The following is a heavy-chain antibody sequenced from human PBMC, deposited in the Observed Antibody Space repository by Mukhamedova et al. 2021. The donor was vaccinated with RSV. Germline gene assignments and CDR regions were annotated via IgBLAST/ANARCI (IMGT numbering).Heavy chain of an antibody. CDR3: ARNRTSGLSVADLHRTWNFDL. D-gene: IGHD2/OR15-2a*01. V-gene: IGHV4-39*07. J-gene: IGHJ2*01. CDR2: VYYSGST. Sequence: GLEWMGSVYYSGSTHYNPSLKSRLTISVDTSKNQFSLTLTSMTAADTAIYYCARNRTSGLSVADLHRTWNFDLWGRGTLVTVSS.